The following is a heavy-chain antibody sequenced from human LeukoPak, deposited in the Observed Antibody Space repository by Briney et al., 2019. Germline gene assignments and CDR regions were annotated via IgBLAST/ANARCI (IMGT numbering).Heavy chain of an antibody. J-gene: IGHJ4*02. CDR3: ACSYSSSSSIDY. CDR2: IYHSGST. V-gene: IGHV4-4*02. D-gene: IGHD6-6*01. Sequence: SGTLSLTCAVSGGSISSSNWWSWVRPPPGKGLEWIGEIYHSGSTNYNPSLKSRVTISVDTSKNQFSLKLSSVTAADTAVYYCACSYSSSSSIDYWGQGTLVTVSS. CDR1: GGSISSSNW.